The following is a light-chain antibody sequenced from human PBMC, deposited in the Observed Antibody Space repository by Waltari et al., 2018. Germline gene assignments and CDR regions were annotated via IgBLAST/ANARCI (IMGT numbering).Light chain of an antibody. J-gene: IGKJ1*01. Sequence: DIQMTQSPSSLSASVGDRVTITCRASQNIFNYLYWYHQKPGKAPKLLISSASILQSGVPSRFGGSGFGTDFALTISSLQPDDFATYFCQQYYTYSLWAFGQGTKVETK. CDR2: SAS. V-gene: IGKV1-39*01. CDR3: QQYYTYSLWA. CDR1: QNIFNY.